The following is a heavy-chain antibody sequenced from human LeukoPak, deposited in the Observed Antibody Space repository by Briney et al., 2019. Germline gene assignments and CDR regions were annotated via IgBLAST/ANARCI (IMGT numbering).Heavy chain of an antibody. CDR3: APFNHDQNMFDQ. V-gene: IGHV1-2*02. Sequence: ASVKVSCKASGYTFTDYYMHWVRQAPGQGLEWMGWVIPSSGGTTYAEKFQGRVAMTRDTSISTAYMELTRLTSDDTAVYYCAPFNHDQNMFDQWGQGTLVTVSS. D-gene: IGHD2/OR15-2a*01. CDR1: GYTFTDYY. CDR2: VIPSSGGT. J-gene: IGHJ4*02.